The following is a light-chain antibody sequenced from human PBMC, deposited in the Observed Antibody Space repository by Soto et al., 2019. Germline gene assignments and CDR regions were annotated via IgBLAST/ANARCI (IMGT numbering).Light chain of an antibody. CDR3: QQYVTSPWA. J-gene: IGKJ1*01. CDR1: QSVSSSF. Sequence: EIVLTQSPGTLSLSPGERSTLSCRASQSVSSSFLAWYQQNPGQAHRLLIYGASNRATGIPDRFSRSGSGTDFTLTISRLEPEELAVYDCQQYVTSPWAVGQRTKVEI. V-gene: IGKV3-20*01. CDR2: GAS.